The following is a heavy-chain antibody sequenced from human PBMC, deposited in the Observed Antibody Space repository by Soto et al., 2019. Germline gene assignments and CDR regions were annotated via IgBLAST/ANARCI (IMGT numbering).Heavy chain of an antibody. CDR1: GTSISSYY. CDR2: IHYSGTT. CDR3: ARYHSYAMDY. Sequence: SETLSLTCTVSGTSISSYYWSWIRQPPGKGLEWIANIHYSGTTNYNPSLASRVTLSVDTSKNQFSLKMTSVTAADRAMYFCARYHSYAMDYLGPGTLXTASS. V-gene: IGHV4-59*01. J-gene: IGHJ4*02. D-gene: IGHD2-8*01.